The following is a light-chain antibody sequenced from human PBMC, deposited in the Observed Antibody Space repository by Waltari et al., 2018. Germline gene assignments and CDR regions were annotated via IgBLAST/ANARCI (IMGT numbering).Light chain of an antibody. J-gene: IGKJ4*01. CDR2: DAS. Sequence: EIVLTQSPATLSLSPGERATLSCRASQSVSSYLAWYQQKPGQAPRLLIYDASNRATGISARFSGSGSGTDFTLTISSLEPEDFAVYYCQQRSNWPFLTFGGGTKVEIK. V-gene: IGKV3-11*01. CDR1: QSVSSY. CDR3: QQRSNWPFLT.